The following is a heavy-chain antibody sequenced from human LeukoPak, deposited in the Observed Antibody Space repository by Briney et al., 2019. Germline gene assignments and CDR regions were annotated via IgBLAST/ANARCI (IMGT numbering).Heavy chain of an antibody. CDR2: IYSGGST. J-gene: IGHJ4*02. V-gene: IGHV3-66*04. CDR3: AKQSRWSLFDY. D-gene: IGHD1-26*01. Sequence: GGSLRLSCAASGFTVSSNYMSWVRQAPGKGLEWVSIIYSGGSTYYADSVKGRFTISRDNSKNTLYLRMNSLRAEDTAVYYCAKQSRWSLFDYWGQGTLVNVSS. CDR1: GFTVSSNY.